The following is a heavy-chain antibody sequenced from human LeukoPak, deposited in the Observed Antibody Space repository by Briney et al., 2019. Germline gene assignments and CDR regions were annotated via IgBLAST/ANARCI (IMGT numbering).Heavy chain of an antibody. J-gene: IGHJ4*02. CDR2: IYYSGST. D-gene: IGHD3-10*01. CDR3: ARVSYGSGSYY. V-gene: IGHV4-59*01. CDR1: GGSISSYY. Sequence: SETLSLTCTVSGGSISSYYWSWIRQPPGKGLEWIGYIYYSGSTNYNPSLKSRGTISVDTSKNQFSLKLSSVTTADTAVYYCARVSYGSGSYYWGQGTLVTVSS.